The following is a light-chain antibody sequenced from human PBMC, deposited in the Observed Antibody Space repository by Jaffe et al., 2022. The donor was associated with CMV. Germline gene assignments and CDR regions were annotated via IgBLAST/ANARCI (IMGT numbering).Light chain of an antibody. J-gene: IGLJ2*01. CDR1: SSNIGNND. Sequence: QSVLTQPPSVSAAPGQKVTISCSGSSSNIGNNDVSWYQLLPGTAPRLLIYDNNKRPSGIPDRFSGSKSGTSATLGITGLQTGDEADYYCGTWDSSLSGGVFVFGGGTKLTAL. V-gene: IGLV1-51*01. CDR3: GTWDSSLSGGVFV. CDR2: DNN.